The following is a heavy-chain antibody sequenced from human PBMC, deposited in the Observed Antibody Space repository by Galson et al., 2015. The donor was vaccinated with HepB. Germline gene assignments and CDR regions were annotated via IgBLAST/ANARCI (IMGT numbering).Heavy chain of an antibody. V-gene: IGHV3-48*04. CDR2: ISSSSGTI. D-gene: IGHD1-26*01. J-gene: IGHJ4*02. CDR3: ARAGGSYRLDY. CDR1: GFTFSPYS. Sequence: SLRLSCAASGFTFSPYSMTWVRQAPGKGLEWLSYISSSSGTIYYAASVKGRFTISRDNAKNSLFLQMNSLRAEDTAVYYCARAGGSYRLDYWGQGTLVTVSS.